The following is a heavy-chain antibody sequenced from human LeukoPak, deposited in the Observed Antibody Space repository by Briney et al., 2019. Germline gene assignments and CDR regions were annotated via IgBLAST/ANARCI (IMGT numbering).Heavy chain of an antibody. CDR2: ISAYHRNT. Sequence: ASVKVSCKASGYTFTSYGISWVGQAPGQGVELIGCISAYHRNTNSPHNLHPTLTMTTHTSTSTAYIALRSLRSHDTAVYYCARWLVLGSLFDLWGQGTLVTVSS. D-gene: IGHD3-10*01. CDR3: ARWLVLGSLFDL. J-gene: IGHJ5*02. CDR1: GYTFTSYG. V-gene: IGHV1-18*01.